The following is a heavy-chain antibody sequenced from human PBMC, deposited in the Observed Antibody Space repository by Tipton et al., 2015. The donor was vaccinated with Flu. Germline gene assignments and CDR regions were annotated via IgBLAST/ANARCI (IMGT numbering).Heavy chain of an antibody. D-gene: IGHD6-13*01. J-gene: IGHJ5*02. CDR1: GGSISSYY. Sequence: TLSLTCTVSGGSISSYYWSWIRQPPGKGLEWIGYIYYSGSTNYNPSPKSRVTISVDTSKNQYSLKLSSVTAADTAVYYCARGGIAAAGTRWFDPWGQGTLVTVSS. V-gene: IGHV4-59*12. CDR3: ARGGIAAAGTRWFDP. CDR2: IYYSGST.